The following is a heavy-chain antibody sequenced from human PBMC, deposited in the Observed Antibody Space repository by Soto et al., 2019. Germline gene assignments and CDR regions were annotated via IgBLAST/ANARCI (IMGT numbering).Heavy chain of an antibody. CDR3: ARRSGMYGIDY. J-gene: IGHJ4*02. Sequence: ASVKVSCKASGCTFTMHAMHWVRQAPGQRLEWMGWIHAGDGNTKLSEKFQDRLIITSDTSARTVYMELGSLRSEDKAVYYCARRSGMYGIDYWGQGSQVTVSS. CDR2: IHAGDGNT. CDR1: GCTFTMHA. D-gene: IGHD1-26*01. V-gene: IGHV1-3*01.